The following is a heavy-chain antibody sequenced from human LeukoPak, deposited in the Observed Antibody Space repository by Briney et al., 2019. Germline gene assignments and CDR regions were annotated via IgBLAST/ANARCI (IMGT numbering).Heavy chain of an antibody. CDR3: ARDRVRFLDY. D-gene: IGHD3-3*01. V-gene: IGHV3-30-3*01. CDR1: GFTFSSYA. Sequence: GGSLRLSCAASGFTFSSYAMHWVRQAPGKGLEWVAVISYDGSNKYYADSVKGRFTISRDNSKNTLYLQVNSLRAEDTAVYYCARDRVRFLDYWGQGTLVTVSS. CDR2: ISYDGSNK. J-gene: IGHJ4*02.